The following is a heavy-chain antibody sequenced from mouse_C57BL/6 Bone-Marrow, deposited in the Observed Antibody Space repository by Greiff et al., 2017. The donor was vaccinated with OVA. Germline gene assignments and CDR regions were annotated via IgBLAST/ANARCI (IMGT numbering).Heavy chain of an antibody. J-gene: IGHJ3*01. Sequence: QVQLQQSGADLARPGASVKMSCKASGYTFTSYTMHWVKQRPGQGLEWIGYINPSSGYTKYNQKFKDKATLTADKSSSTAYMQLSSLTSEDSAVYYCARPSGLSFAYWGQGTLVTVSA. CDR2: INPSSGYT. V-gene: IGHV1-4*01. CDR3: ARPSGLSFAY. CDR1: GYTFTSYT. D-gene: IGHD4-1*01.